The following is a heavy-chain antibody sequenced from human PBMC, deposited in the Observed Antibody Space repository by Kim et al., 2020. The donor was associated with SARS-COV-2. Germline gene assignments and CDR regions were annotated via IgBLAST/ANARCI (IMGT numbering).Heavy chain of an antibody. D-gene: IGHD6-13*01. J-gene: IGHJ4*02. Sequence: NYAQKFQGRVTITADESTSTAYMELSSLRSEDTAVYYCARETRIAAAGMDWGQGTLVTVSS. CDR3: ARETRIAAAGMD. V-gene: IGHV1-69*01.